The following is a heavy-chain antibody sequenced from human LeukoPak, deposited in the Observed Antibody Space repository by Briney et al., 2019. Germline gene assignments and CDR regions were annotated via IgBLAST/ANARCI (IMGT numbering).Heavy chain of an antibody. CDR2: VIPIFGTA. Sequence: SVKVSCMASGGTFSSYSISWVRQAPGHGLEWMGGVIPIFGTANYPQKFQGRVTITADESTSTAYMELSSLRSEDTAVYYGARDATCSSPGTNWFDPWGQGTLVTVSS. J-gene: IGHJ5*02. D-gene: IGHD6-13*01. CDR1: GGTFSSYS. CDR3: ARDATCSSPGTNWFDP. V-gene: IGHV1-69*13.